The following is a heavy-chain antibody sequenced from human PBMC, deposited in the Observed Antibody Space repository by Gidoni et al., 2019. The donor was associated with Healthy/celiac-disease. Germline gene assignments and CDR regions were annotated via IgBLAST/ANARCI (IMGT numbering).Heavy chain of an antibody. J-gene: IGHJ6*02. Sequence: QVQLQQWGAGLLKPSETLSLTCAVYGGSFSGYYWSWIRQPPGKGLEWIGEINHSGSTNYNPSLKSRVTISVDTSKNQFSLKLSSVTAADTAVYYCARVQRDCSSTSCFYYYYGMDVWGQGTTVTVSS. V-gene: IGHV4-34*01. CDR2: INHSGST. CDR3: ARVQRDCSSTSCFYYYYGMDV. D-gene: IGHD2-2*01. CDR1: GGSFSGYY.